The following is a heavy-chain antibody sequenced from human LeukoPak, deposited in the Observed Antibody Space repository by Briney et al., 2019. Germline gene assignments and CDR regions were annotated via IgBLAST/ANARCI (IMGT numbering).Heavy chain of an antibody. CDR1: GYTFTSYD. D-gene: IGHD6-13*01. CDR2: MNPNSGNT. Sequence: ASVKVSCKASGYTFTSYDINWVRQATGQGLEWMGWMNPNSGNTGYAQKFQGRVTITRNTSISTAYMELSSLRSEDTAVYYCARGIAAVGMSARNYYYYYYMDVWGKGTTVTVSS. CDR3: ARGIAAVGMSARNYYYYYYMDV. J-gene: IGHJ6*03. V-gene: IGHV1-8*03.